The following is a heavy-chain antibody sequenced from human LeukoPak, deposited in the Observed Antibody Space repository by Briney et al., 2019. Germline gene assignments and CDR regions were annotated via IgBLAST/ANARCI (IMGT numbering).Heavy chain of an antibody. CDR2: IGASGGST. J-gene: IGHJ3*02. D-gene: IGHD6-19*01. V-gene: IGHV3-23*01. Sequence: GGSLRLSCATSGFTFSSYAMSWVRQAPGKGLEWVSGIGASGGSTYYADSVKGRFTISRDNSKNTLHLQMNSLRAEDTAVYYCARGRVAVAGETFDTWGQGTRVTVSS. CDR3: ARGRVAVAGETFDT. CDR1: GFTFSSYA.